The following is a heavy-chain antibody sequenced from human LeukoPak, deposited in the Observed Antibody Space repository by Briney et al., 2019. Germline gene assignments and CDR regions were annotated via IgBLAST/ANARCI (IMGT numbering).Heavy chain of an antibody. D-gene: IGHD4-17*01. J-gene: IGHJ4*02. CDR1: GFTVSSNY. CDR2: IYSGGST. V-gene: IGHV3-66*01. CDR3: ARVDYGDYGFDY. Sequence: GGSLRLSCAASGFTVSSNYMSWVRQAPGKGLEWVSVIYSGGSTYYADSVKGRFTISIDNSKNTLYLQMTSLRAEDTAVYYCARVDYGDYGFDYWGQGTLVTVSS.